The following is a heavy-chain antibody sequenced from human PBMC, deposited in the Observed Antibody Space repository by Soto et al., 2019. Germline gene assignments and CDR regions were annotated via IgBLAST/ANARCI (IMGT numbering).Heavy chain of an antibody. Sequence: QVQLQQWGAALLKPSETLSVSCTVSGGSFSGHYCSWTRQSPGKGLEGIGEIHYSGSTNYTPSLKCRVTMSLATSKNQFSVTLSSVSAADTAICYCARGGDDSKGGPSWGQGTLVVFCS. D-gene: IGHD1-26*01. CDR1: GGSFSGHY. CDR2: IHYSGST. CDR3: ARGGDDSKGGPS. V-gene: IGHV4-34*01. J-gene: IGHJ4*02.